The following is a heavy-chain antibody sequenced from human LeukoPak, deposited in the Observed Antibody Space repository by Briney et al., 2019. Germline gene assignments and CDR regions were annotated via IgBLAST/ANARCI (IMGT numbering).Heavy chain of an antibody. D-gene: IGHD5-12*01. CDR1: GGSVSSGSYY. CDR2: FSYSGNT. CDR3: ARGPLDSGYTYFDY. J-gene: IGHJ4*02. Sequence: SETLSLTCTVSGGSVSSGSYYWSWIRQPPGKGLEWIGYFSYSGNTNYNLSLKSRVTVSVDTSKNQFSLKLTSVTAADTAVYHCARGPLDSGYTYFDYWGQGTLVTVSS. V-gene: IGHV4-61*01.